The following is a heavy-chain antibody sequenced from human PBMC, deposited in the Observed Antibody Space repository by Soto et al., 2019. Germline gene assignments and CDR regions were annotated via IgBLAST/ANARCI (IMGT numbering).Heavy chain of an antibody. J-gene: IGHJ3*02. CDR1: GFSFTSYT. CDR3: PRSTPGNPFDI. V-gene: IGHV3-21*03. Sequence: EVQLVESGGGLVKPGGSLRVSCAASGFSFTSYTMNWVRQAPGKGLEWVASISVGGRSIYYADSLKGRSTVSRDNAKCSLYLEMNSLRGDVIAVYYCPRSTPGNPFDIWGQGKMVTVSS. D-gene: IGHD3-10*01. CDR2: ISVGGRSI.